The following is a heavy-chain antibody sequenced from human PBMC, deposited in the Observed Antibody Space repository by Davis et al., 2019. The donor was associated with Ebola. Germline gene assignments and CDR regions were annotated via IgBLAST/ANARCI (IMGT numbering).Heavy chain of an antibody. CDR2: VYYSGST. V-gene: IGHV4-59*01. J-gene: IGHJ4*02. CDR1: GGSMRPYY. D-gene: IGHD3-9*01. Sequence: SETLSLTCSVSGGSMRPYYWSWIRQPPGKGLEWIGYVYYSGSTNYNPSLKSRVTISVDTSKNQFSLKLSSVTAADTAVYYCTTGHPYYDILTGYFMTSFDYWGQGTLVTVSS. CDR3: TTGHPYYDILTGYFMTSFDY.